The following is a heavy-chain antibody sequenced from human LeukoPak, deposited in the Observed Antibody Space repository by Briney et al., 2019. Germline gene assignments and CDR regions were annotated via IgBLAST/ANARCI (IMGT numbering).Heavy chain of an antibody. CDR2: VYHDGGT. D-gene: IGHD3-10*01. V-gene: IGHV4-4*02. CDR3: ASQNGSGHYHFDY. CDR1: GGSVSSSKW. Sequence: TSSETLSLTCVVSGGSVSSSKWWSWVRQPPGKGLEWIGQVYHDGGTKYNPSLKSRVTILVDKSKNQFSLKLSSVTAADTAVYFCASQNGSGHYHFDYWGQGTLVFVSP. J-gene: IGHJ4*02.